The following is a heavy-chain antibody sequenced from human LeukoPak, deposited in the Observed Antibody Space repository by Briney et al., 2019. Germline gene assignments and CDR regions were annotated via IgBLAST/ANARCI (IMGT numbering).Heavy chain of an antibody. CDR1: GFTFSSYG. CDR2: ISYDGSNK. J-gene: IGHJ4*02. CDR3: AKDLWQQLVIGLSPHDY. D-gene: IGHD6-13*01. V-gene: IGHV3-30*18. Sequence: GRSLRLSCAASGFTFSSYGMHWVRQAPGKGLEWVAVISYDGSNKHYADSVKGRFTISRDNSKNTLYLQMNSLRAEDTAVYYCAKDLWQQLVIGLSPHDYWGQGTLVTVSS.